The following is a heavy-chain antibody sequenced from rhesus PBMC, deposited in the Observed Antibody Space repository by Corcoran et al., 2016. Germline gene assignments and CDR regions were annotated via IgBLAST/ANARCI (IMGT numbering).Heavy chain of an antibody. V-gene: IGHV3-54*02. Sequence: EVQLVESGGGLVQPGGSLRLSCAASGFTLSSYGMAGVRPAPGKGRAWVAVKSYDGSKKYYADSVKDRFTISRDNSKNMLYLQMNNRKWEGAAVYYCARTGSASGYWGQGVLVTVSS. D-gene: IGHD1-26*01. CDR3: ARTGSASGY. CDR2: KSYDGSKK. J-gene: IGHJ4*01. CDR1: GFTLSSYG.